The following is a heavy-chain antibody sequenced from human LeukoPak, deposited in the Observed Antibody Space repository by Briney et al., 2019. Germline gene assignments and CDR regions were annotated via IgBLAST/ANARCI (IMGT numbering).Heavy chain of an antibody. CDR3: ARGGPVLAAAGTHWFDP. CDR1: GGSISSYY. CDR2: IYYSGST. D-gene: IGHD6-13*01. Sequence: SETLSLTCTVSGGSISSYYWSWIRQPPGKGLEWIGYIYYSGSTNYNPSLKSRVTISVDTSKNQFSLKLGSVTAADTAVYYCARGGPVLAAAGTHWFDPWGQGTLVTVSS. V-gene: IGHV4-59*01. J-gene: IGHJ5*02.